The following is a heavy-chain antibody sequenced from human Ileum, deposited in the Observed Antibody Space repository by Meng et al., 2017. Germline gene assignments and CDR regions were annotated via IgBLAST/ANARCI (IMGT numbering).Heavy chain of an antibody. V-gene: IGHV3-15*01. J-gene: IGHJ4*02. Sequence: EVQLAESGVGLVMLGGSLRLSCAASGFTSSNAWMSWVRQAPGKGLEWVGRIKSKTDGGKTDYAAPVKGRFTISRDDSKNTLYLQMNSLKTEDTAVYYCLRGDYWGQGTLVTVSS. CDR3: LRGDY. CDR1: GFTSSNAW. CDR2: IKSKTDGGKT. D-gene: IGHD4-17*01.